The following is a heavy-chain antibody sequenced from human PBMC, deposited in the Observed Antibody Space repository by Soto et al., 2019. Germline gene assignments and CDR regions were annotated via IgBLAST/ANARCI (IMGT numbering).Heavy chain of an antibody. CDR3: ARDPAMVPSRFDY. D-gene: IGHD3-10*01. V-gene: IGHV3-30-3*01. CDR2: ISYDGSNK. J-gene: IGHJ4*02. Sequence: PGGSLRLSCAASGFTFSSYAMHWVRQAPGKGLEWVAVISYDGSNKYYADSVKGRFTISRDNSKNTLYLQMNSLRAEDTAVYYCARDPAMVPSRFDYWGQGTLVTVSS. CDR1: GFTFSSYA.